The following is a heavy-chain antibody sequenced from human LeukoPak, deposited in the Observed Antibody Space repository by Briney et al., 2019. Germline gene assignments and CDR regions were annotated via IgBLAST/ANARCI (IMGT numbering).Heavy chain of an antibody. CDR1: GGSISSGSYY. CDR2: IYYSGST. V-gene: IGHV4-39*01. Sequence: PSETLSLTCTVSGGSISSGSYYWGWIRQPPGKGLEWIGSIYYSGSTYYNPSLKSRVTISVDTSKNQFSLKLSSVTAADTAVYYCARFHKGYYYAGAWFDPWGQGTLVTVSS. D-gene: IGHD3-10*01. CDR3: ARFHKGYYYAGAWFDP. J-gene: IGHJ5*02.